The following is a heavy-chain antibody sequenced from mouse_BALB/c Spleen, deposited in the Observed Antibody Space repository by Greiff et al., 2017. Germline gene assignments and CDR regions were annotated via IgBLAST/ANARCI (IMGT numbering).Heavy chain of an antibody. CDR3: ARGQISYYYGSSPFDY. D-gene: IGHD1-1*01. CDR2: ISSGGST. J-gene: IGHJ2*01. V-gene: IGHV5-6-5*01. Sequence: EVQLVESGGGLVKPGGSLKLSCAASGFTFSSYAMSWVRQTPEKRLEWVASISSGGSTYYPDSVKGRFTISRDNARNILYLQMSSLRSEDTAMYYCARGQISYYYGSSPFDYWGQGTTLTVSS. CDR1: GFTFSSYA.